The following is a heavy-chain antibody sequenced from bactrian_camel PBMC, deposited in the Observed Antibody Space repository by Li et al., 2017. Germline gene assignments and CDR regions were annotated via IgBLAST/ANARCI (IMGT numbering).Heavy chain of an antibody. Sequence: HVQLVESGGGSVQAGGSLRLSCTASGFAFDSDMGWFRLAPGNECELASTISSDGRAYYSDSVKGRFTISKDNAGNTWYLQMDSLKPEVTAMYYCAVDGDPSTAKVEHGIWVDYDYAYWGQGTQVTVS. CDR2: ISSDGRA. J-gene: IGHJ4*01. CDR3: AVDGDPSTAKVEHGIWVDYDYAY. V-gene: IGHV3S55*01. CDR1: GFAFDSD. D-gene: IGHD3*01.